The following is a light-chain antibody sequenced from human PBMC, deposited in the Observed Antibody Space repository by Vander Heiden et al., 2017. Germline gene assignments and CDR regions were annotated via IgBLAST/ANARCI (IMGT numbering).Light chain of an antibody. V-gene: IGKV3-15*01. Sequence: EIVMTQSPATLSVSPGERATLSCRASQSVRSNLAWYQQKPGQAPRLLIYDASTRATGIPARFSGSGSATEFTLTITSLQSEDFAVYYCHQYNDWPPFTFGPGTKVXIK. CDR1: QSVRSN. J-gene: IGKJ3*01. CDR3: HQYNDWPPFT. CDR2: DAS.